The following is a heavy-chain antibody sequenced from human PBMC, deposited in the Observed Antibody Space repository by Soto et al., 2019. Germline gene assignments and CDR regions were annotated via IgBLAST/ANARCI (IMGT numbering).Heavy chain of an antibody. Sequence: SETLSLTCTVSGGSISSYYWSWIRQPPGKGLEWIGYIYYSGSTNYNPTLKSRVTISVDTSKNQFSLKLSSVTAADTAVYYCARDCTNGVCYRGVDWFDPWGQGTLVTVSS. CDR2: IYYSGST. J-gene: IGHJ5*02. D-gene: IGHD2-8*01. CDR3: ARDCTNGVCYRGVDWFDP. V-gene: IGHV4-59*01. CDR1: GGSISSYY.